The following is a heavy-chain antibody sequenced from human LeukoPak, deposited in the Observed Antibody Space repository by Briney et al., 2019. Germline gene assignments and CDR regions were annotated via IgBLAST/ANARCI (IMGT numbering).Heavy chain of an antibody. Sequence: GGSLRLSCAASGFTVSFNYMSWVRQAPGKGLEWISVIYSGGSTYYADSVKGRFTISRDDSKNTLYLQMNSLRAEDTAIYYCARAQWRTYSYYYMDVWGIGTTVTVSS. CDR1: GFTVSFNY. CDR2: IYSGGST. J-gene: IGHJ6*03. CDR3: ARAQWRTYSYYYMDV. D-gene: IGHD6-19*01. V-gene: IGHV3-53*01.